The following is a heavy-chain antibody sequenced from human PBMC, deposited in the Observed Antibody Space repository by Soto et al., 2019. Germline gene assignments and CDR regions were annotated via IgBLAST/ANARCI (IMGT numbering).Heavy chain of an antibody. CDR3: TAAVELLY. Sequence: QVHLVESGGGVVQPGRSLRLSCATSGLTVSNYAFHWVRRAPGKGLEWVAVISFDGSTTFYADSVKGRFTISRDNSKNTIYLQMNSLRPDDTAVYYCTAAVELLYWGKGTLVTVSS. V-gene: IGHV3-30-3*01. D-gene: IGHD1-7*01. CDR2: ISFDGSTT. J-gene: IGHJ4*02. CDR1: GLTVSNYA.